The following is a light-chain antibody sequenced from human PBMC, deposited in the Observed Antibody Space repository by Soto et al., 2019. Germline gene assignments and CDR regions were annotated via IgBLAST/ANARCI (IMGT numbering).Light chain of an antibody. Sequence: DIPMTQSPTSLSVSVGDRVTITCRASQGIRNYVAWYQQIPGKAPKLLIYAASTLQSGVPSRFSGSGSGTDFTLTINGLQPEDVATYSCQKYSSVPVFGPGTKVEIK. CDR1: QGIRNY. J-gene: IGKJ3*01. CDR2: AAS. V-gene: IGKV1-27*01. CDR3: QKYSSVPV.